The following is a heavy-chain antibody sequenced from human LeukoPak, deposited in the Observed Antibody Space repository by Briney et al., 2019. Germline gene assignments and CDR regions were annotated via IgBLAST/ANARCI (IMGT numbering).Heavy chain of an antibody. Sequence: QTGGSLRLSCAASGFTFSSYAMNWVRQAPGKGPEWVSAISGSGGSTYYADSVKGRFTISRDNSKNTLYLQMSSLRTEDTAVYYCAKIEGSSSYYFDYWGQGTLVTVSS. V-gene: IGHV3-23*01. CDR3: AKIEGSSSYYFDY. J-gene: IGHJ4*02. CDR2: ISGSGGST. CDR1: GFTFSSYA. D-gene: IGHD6-6*01.